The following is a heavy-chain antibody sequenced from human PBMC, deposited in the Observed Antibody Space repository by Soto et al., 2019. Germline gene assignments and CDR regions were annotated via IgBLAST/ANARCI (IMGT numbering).Heavy chain of an antibody. V-gene: IGHV4-34*01. CDR1: GGSFSGYY. CDR2: INHSGST. J-gene: IGHJ4*02. D-gene: IGHD4-4*01. CDR3: ARGYDYSNFNFDY. Sequence: QVQLQQWGAGLLKPSETLSLTCAVYGGSFSGYYWSWIRQPPGKGLEWIGEINHSGSTNYNPSLKRRVTISVDTSKNQFSLKLSSVTAADTAVYYCARGYDYSNFNFDYWGQGTLVTVSS.